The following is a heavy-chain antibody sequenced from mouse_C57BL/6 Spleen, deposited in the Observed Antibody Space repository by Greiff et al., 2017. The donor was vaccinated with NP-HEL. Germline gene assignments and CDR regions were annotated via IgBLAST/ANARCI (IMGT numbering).Heavy chain of an antibody. CDR1: GYSFTGYY. CDR2: INPSTGGT. J-gene: IGHJ2*01. Sequence: EVKLVESGPELVKPGASVKISCKASGYSFTGYYMNWVKQSPGKSLEWIGEINPSTGGTTYNQKFKAKATLTVDKSSSTAYMQLKSLTSEDSAVYYCARKGIYDGYYGYYWGQGTTLTVSS. CDR3: ARKGIYDGYYGYY. D-gene: IGHD2-3*01. V-gene: IGHV1-42*01.